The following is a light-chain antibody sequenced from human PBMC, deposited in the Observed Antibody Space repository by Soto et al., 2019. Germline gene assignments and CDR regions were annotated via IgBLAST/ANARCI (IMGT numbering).Light chain of an antibody. J-gene: IGKJ4*01. CDR1: RTVASN. V-gene: IGKV3-15*01. CDR2: SAS. Sequence: EIVMTQSPGTLAAALGVRATISCRAIRTVASNFAWYRQKPGQAPTLLIPSASIRATGVPARISGSGHGTDFTLTINSLQSEEFAGYLLQQYNDWPPLSFGGGTKVEL. CDR3: QQYNDWPPLS.